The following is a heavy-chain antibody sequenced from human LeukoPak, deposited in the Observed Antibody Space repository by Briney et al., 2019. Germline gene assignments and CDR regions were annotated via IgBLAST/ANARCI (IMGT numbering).Heavy chain of an antibody. Sequence: SETLSLTCTVSGGSISSYYWSWIRQPAGKGLEWIGCIYTSGSTNYSPSLKSRVTMSVDTSKNQFSLTLSSVTAADTAVYYCAREVAVAGTRWFDPWGQGTLVTVSS. CDR2: IYTSGST. D-gene: IGHD6-13*01. CDR1: GGSISSYY. J-gene: IGHJ5*02. V-gene: IGHV4-4*07. CDR3: AREVAVAGTRWFDP.